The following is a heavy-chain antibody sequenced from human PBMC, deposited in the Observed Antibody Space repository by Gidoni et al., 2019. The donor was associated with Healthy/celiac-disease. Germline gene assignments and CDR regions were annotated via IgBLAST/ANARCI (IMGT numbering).Heavy chain of an antibody. D-gene: IGHD6-13*01. CDR2: IKQDGSEK. CDR3: AVGGAAAGKGGFYY. J-gene: IGHJ4*02. CDR1: GFTFSSYW. V-gene: IGHV3-7*02. Sequence: EVQLVESGGGLVQPGGSLRLSCAASGFTFSSYWMSWVRQAPGKGLEWVANIKQDGSEKYYVDSGKGRCTISRENAKNSLYLQMNSLRAEDTAVYYWAVGGAAAGKGGFYYWGQGTLVTVSS.